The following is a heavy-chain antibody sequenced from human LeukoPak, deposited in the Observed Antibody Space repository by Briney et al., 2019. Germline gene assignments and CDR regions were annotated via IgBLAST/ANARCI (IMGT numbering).Heavy chain of an antibody. CDR3: AKENWDYYGSGSFLDY. V-gene: IGHV4-34*01. CDR2: INHSGST. Sequence: SETLSLTCAVYGGSFSGYYWSWIRQPPGKGLEWIGEINHSGSTNYNPSLKSRVTISVDTSKNQFSLKLSSVTAEDTAVYYCAKENWDYYGSGSFLDYWGQGTLVTVSS. J-gene: IGHJ4*02. CDR1: GGSFSGYY. D-gene: IGHD3-10*01.